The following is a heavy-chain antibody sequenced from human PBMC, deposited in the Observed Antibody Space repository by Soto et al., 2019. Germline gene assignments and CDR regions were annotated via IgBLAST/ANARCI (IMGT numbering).Heavy chain of an antibody. CDR2: IYTSGST. V-gene: IGHV4-4*07. D-gene: IGHD3-22*01. J-gene: IGHJ6*02. Sequence: PSETLSLTCTASGGSISSYYWSWIRQPAGTGLEWIGRIYTSGSTNYNPSLKRRVTMSVDTSKNQFSLKLSPVTAADTAMYYCASQYYYDSSDKLRRSAYYYGMDVWGQGTTVTVSS. CDR1: GGSISSYY. CDR3: ASQYYYDSSDKLRRSAYYYGMDV.